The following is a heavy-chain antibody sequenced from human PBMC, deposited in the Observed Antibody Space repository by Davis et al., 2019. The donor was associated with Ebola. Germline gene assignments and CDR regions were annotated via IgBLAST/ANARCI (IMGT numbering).Heavy chain of an antibody. J-gene: IGHJ4*02. Sequence: GESLKISCAASGFVVSNNYMSWVRQAPGKGLEWVSVIYTGGTTYYADSVKGRFTISRDNSKNTLYLQMSSLRAEDTAVYYCVKTPSSSWYRAKYYFDYWGQGTLVTVSS. CDR2: IYTGGTT. CDR3: VKTPSSSWYRAKYYFDY. D-gene: IGHD6-13*01. CDR1: GFVVSNNY. V-gene: IGHV3-66*01.